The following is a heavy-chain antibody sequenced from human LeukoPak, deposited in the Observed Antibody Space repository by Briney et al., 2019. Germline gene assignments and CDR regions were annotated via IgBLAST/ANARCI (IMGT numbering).Heavy chain of an antibody. V-gene: IGHV5-51*01. Sequence: GESLKISCKGSGYSFTSYWIGWVRQMPGKGLEWMGIIYPGDSDTRYSTSFQGQATISADKSISTAYPQWSSLKASDTAMYYCARPVYYDSSGYAPTNYWGQGTLVTVSS. CDR1: GYSFTSYW. J-gene: IGHJ4*02. D-gene: IGHD3-22*01. CDR3: ARPVYYDSSGYAPTNY. CDR2: IYPGDSDT.